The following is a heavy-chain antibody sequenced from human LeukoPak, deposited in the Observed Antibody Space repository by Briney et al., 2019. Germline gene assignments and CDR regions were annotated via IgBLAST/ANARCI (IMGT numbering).Heavy chain of an antibody. Sequence: SETLSLTCSVSDGSVRTYYWSWIRQAAGGRLEWLGRIEPSGRTNYKPPLKSRVTMSVDTPKNQVSLSLRSVTAADTAVYFCAGASGATETLWDFDLWGQGILVTVSS. J-gene: IGHJ4*02. CDR1: DGSVRTYY. CDR3: AGASGATETLWDFDL. V-gene: IGHV4-4*07. D-gene: IGHD2-21*01. CDR2: IEPSGRT.